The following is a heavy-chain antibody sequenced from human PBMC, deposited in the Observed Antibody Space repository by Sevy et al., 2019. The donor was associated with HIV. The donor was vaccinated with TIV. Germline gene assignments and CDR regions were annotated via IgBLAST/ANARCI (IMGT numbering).Heavy chain of an antibody. CDR3: ARHCSGTSCSHAFDI. Sequence: SETLSLTCAVYGGSFSGYYWSWIRQPPGKGLEWIGEINHSGSTNYNPSLKSRVTISGDTSKNQFSLKLSSVTAADTAVYYCARHCSGTSCSHAFDIWGQGTMVTVS. CDR1: GGSFSGYY. D-gene: IGHD2-2*01. J-gene: IGHJ3*02. V-gene: IGHV4-34*01. CDR2: INHSGST.